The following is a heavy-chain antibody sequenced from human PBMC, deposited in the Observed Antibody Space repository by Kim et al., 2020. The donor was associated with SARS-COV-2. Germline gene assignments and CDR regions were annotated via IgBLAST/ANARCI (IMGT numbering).Heavy chain of an antibody. CDR3: ARDGDYGDYGGGGYYFDY. CDR2: ISYDGSNK. J-gene: IGHJ4*02. Sequence: GGSLRLSCAASGFTFSSYGMHWVRQAPGKGLEWVAVISYDGSNKYYADSVKGRFTISRDNSKNTLYLQMNSLRAEDTAVYYCARDGDYGDYGGGGYYFDYWGQGTLVTVSS. D-gene: IGHD4-17*01. CDR1: GFTFSSYG. V-gene: IGHV3-33*05.